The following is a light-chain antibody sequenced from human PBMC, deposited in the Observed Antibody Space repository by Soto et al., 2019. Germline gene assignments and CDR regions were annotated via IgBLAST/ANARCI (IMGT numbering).Light chain of an antibody. CDR2: GAS. Sequence: EIVMTQSPATLSVSPGERATLSCRASQSVSNNLAWYQKKPGQAPRLLIYGASTRATGIPARFSGSGSGTEFTLTISSLQSEDFAVYYCPPDNNWWTFGQGTKVEIK. J-gene: IGKJ1*01. CDR3: PPDNNWWT. CDR1: QSVSNN. V-gene: IGKV3-15*01.